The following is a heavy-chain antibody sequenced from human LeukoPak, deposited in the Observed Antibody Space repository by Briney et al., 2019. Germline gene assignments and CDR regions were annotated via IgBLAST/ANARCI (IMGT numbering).Heavy chain of an antibody. D-gene: IGHD3-10*01. V-gene: IGHV4-39*01. CDR2: IYYSGST. CDR3: ASRPMVRGVIYYYYGMDV. J-gene: IGHJ6*02. CDR1: GGSISSSSYY. Sequence: PSETLSLTCTVSGGSISSSSYYWGWLRQPPGKGLEWIGSIYYSGSTYYNPSLKSRVTISVDTSKNQFSLKLSSVTAADTAVYYCASRPMVRGVIYYYYGMDVWGQGTTVTVSS.